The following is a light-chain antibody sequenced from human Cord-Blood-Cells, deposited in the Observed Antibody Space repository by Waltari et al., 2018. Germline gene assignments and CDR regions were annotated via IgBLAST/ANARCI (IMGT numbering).Light chain of an antibody. CDR1: SSDVGGYNY. J-gene: IGLJ1*01. CDR2: DFS. Sequence: QSVLTQPASVSGSPGQSITISCTGTSSDVGGYNYVSWYHQQPGKAPKLMIYDFSKRPSGVSNRFSGSKSGNTASLTISGLQAEDEADYYCSSYTSSSTYVFGTGTKVTVL. CDR3: SSYTSSSTYV. V-gene: IGLV2-14*01.